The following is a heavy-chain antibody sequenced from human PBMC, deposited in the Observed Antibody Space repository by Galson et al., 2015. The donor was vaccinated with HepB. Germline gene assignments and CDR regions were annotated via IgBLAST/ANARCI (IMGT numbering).Heavy chain of an antibody. CDR2: TYYRSKWYN. CDR1: GDSVSSNSAA. J-gene: IGHJ3*02. Sequence: CAISGDSVSSNSAAWNWIRQSPSRGLEWLGRTYYRSKWYNDYAVSVKSRITINPDTSKNQFSLQLNSVTPEDTAVYYCARDSPKLGRGASDIWGQGTMVTVSS. CDR3: ARDSPKLGRGASDI. V-gene: IGHV6-1*01. D-gene: IGHD7-27*01.